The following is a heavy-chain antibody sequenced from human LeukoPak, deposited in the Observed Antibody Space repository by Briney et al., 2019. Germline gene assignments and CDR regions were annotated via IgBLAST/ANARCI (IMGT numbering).Heavy chain of an antibody. Sequence: TGGSLRLSCAASGFTFSSYSMNWVRQAPGKGLEWVSSISSSSSYIYYADSVKGRFTISRDNAKNSLYLQMNSLRAEDTAVYYCASPPLAAASRDYWGQGTLVTVSS. V-gene: IGHV3-21*01. CDR1: GFTFSSYS. CDR3: ASPPLAAASRDY. J-gene: IGHJ4*02. CDR2: ISSSSSYI. D-gene: IGHD2-15*01.